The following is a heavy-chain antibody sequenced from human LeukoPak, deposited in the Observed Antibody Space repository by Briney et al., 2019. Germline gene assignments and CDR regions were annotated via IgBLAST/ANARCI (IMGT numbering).Heavy chain of an antibody. Sequence: GGSLRLSCAASGFTFSSYGMHWVRQAPGKGLEWVAVLSYDGSNKYYADSVKGRFTISRDNSKNTLYLQMNSLRAEDTAVYYCAKDLSAYCGGDCSINLDYWGQGTLVTVSS. CDR3: AKDLSAYCGGDCSINLDY. J-gene: IGHJ4*02. CDR1: GFTFSSYG. D-gene: IGHD2-21*02. V-gene: IGHV3-30*18. CDR2: LSYDGSNK.